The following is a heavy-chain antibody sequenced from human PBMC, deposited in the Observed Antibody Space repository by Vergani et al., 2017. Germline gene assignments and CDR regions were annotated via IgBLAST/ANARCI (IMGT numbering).Heavy chain of an antibody. CDR1: GYSISSGYY. Sequence: QVQLQESGPGLVKPSETLSLTCAVSGYSISSGYYWGWIRQPPGKGLEWIGSIYHSGSTYYNPSLKSRVTISVDTSKNQFSLKLSSVTAADTAVYYCARDCTMVRGVIPLDYWGQGTLVTVSS. V-gene: IGHV4-38-2*02. J-gene: IGHJ4*02. D-gene: IGHD3-10*01. CDR3: ARDCTMVRGVIPLDY. CDR2: IYHSGST.